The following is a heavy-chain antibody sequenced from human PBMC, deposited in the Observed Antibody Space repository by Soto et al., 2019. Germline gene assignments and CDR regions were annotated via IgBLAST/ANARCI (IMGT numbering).Heavy chain of an antibody. V-gene: IGHV3-33*01. Sequence: QVQLVESGGGVVQPGRSLRLSCAASGFTFSSYGMHWVRQAPGKGLEWMAVIWYDGSNKYYADSVKGRFTISRDNSKNTLYLQMNSLRAEDTAVYYCARGAPDAPSYYFDYWGQGTLVTVSS. CDR3: ARGAPDAPSYYFDY. J-gene: IGHJ4*02. CDR1: GFTFSSYG. CDR2: IWYDGSNK. D-gene: IGHD6-6*01.